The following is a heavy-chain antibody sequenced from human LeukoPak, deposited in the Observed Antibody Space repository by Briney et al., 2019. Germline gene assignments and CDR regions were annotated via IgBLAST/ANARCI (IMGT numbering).Heavy chain of an antibody. J-gene: IGHJ4*02. CDR2: ISSSGSSM. CDR1: GFTFSSYE. D-gene: IGHD1-26*01. V-gene: IGHV3-48*03. Sequence: GGSLRLSCAASGFTFSSYEMNWVRQAPGKGLEWVSYISSSGSSMYYADSVKGRFIISRDNAKNSLYLQMNSLRAEDTAVYHCARGGPDSGSYYIWWGQGTLVTVSS. CDR3: ARGGPDSGSYYIW.